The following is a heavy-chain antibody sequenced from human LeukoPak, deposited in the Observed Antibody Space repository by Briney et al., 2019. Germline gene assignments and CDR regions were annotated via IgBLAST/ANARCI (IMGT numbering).Heavy chain of an antibody. V-gene: IGHV4-59*01. D-gene: IGHD5-24*01. J-gene: IGHJ3*02. CDR1: GGSISSYY. Sequence: SETLSLXCTVSGGSISSYYWSWIRRPPGKGLEWIGYIYYSGSTNYNPSLKSRVTISVDTSKNQFSLKLSSVTAADTAVYYCARDGYNDAFDIWGQGTMVTVSS. CDR3: ARDGYNDAFDI. CDR2: IYYSGST.